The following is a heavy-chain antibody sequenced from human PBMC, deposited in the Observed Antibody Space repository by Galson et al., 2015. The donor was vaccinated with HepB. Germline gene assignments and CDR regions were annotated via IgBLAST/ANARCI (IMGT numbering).Heavy chain of an antibody. V-gene: IGHV3-23*01. J-gene: IGHJ4*02. CDR2: ISGNSGGT. Sequence: SLRLSCAASGFTFSNYVMSWVRQVPGKGLEWVSAISGNSGGTYYADSVKGRFTISRDNSKNTLYLQMNNLKAEDTAVYYCAKDVIVGALGSFDYWGQGTLFTVSS. D-gene: IGHD1-26*01. CDR3: AKDVIVGALGSFDY. CDR1: GFTFSNYV.